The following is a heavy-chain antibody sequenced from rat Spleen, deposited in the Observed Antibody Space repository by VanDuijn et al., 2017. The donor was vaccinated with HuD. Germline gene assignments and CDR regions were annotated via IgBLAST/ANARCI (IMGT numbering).Heavy chain of an antibody. CDR1: GFSLTNYH. CDR3: ARHTYGGYEAFDY. Sequence: QVQLKESGPALVQPSQTLSLTFTGSGFSLTNYHVHRVRQTRGKGLVLMGVLWGNGNSNYNSAVQSRLSISRDNTKSQLFLKMTSLQPEDTGTYYGARHTYGGYEAFDYWGQGVMVTVSS. CDR2: LWGNGNS. J-gene: IGHJ2*01. V-gene: IGHV2-13*01. D-gene: IGHD1-11*01.